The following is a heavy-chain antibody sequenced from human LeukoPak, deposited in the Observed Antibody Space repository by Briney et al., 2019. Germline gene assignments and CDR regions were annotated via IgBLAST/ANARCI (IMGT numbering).Heavy chain of an antibody. V-gene: IGHV4-59*08. CDR2: IYYSGTT. Sequence: SETLSLTCTVSGVSISSYYWSWLRQPPGEGLEWIGYIYYSGTTNYNPSLKSRVTISVDTSKNQFSLKLSSVTAADTAVYYCARHYDILTGYSAYAFDIWGQGTMVTVSS. J-gene: IGHJ3*02. CDR3: ARHYDILTGYSAYAFDI. CDR1: GVSISSYY. D-gene: IGHD3-9*01.